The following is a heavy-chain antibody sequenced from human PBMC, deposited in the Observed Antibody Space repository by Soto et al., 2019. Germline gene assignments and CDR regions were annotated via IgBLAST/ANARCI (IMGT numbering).Heavy chain of an antibody. D-gene: IGHD1-26*01. CDR2: INAGNGNT. J-gene: IGHJ4*02. CDR1: GYTFTSYA. V-gene: IGHV1-3*01. Sequence: ASVKVSCKASGYTFTSYAMHWVRQAPGQRLEWMGWINAGNGNTKYSQKFQGRVTITRDTSASTAYMELSSLRSEDTDVYYCARNKWELHFDYWGQGTLVTVSX. CDR3: ARNKWELHFDY.